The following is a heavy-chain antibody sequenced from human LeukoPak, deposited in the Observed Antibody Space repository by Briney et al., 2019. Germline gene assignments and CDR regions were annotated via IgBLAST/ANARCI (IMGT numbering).Heavy chain of an antibody. V-gene: IGHV4-4*07. CDR1: GGSISSYY. D-gene: IGHD6-13*01. J-gene: IGHJ4*02. CDR2: IYSTGST. CDR3: ARQIASAGTAGFDF. Sequence: SETLSLTCTVSGGSISSYYLSWLRQPAGKGLEWIGLIYSTGSTNYNPSLKSRVTMSVDTSKNQFSLRLRSVTAADTAVYYCARQIASAGTAGFDFWGKGALVTVSS.